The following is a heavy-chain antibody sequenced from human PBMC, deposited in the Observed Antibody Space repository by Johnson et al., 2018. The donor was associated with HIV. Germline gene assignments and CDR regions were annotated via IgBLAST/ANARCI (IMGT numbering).Heavy chain of an antibody. CDR3: ARAGDYDVLTGSLLRGTFDV. Sequence: QVQLVESGGGVVQPGRSLRLSCAASGFTFSSYAMHWVRQAPGKGLEWVAVISYDGSNKYYADSVKGRFTISRENANNSLYLQMNSLRAGDTGVYYCARAGDYDVLTGSLLRGTFDVWGQGTMVTVSS. CDR1: GFTFSSYA. CDR2: ISYDGSNK. D-gene: IGHD3-9*01. V-gene: IGHV3-30*14. J-gene: IGHJ3*01.